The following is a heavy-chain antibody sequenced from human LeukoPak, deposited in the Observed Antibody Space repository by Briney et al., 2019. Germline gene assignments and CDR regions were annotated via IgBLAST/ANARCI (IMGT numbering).Heavy chain of an antibody. CDR1: GFTFSSYA. Sequence: PGGSLRLSCAASGFTFSSYAMSWVRQAPGKGLEWVSAISGSGGSTYYADSVKGRFTISRDNSKNTLYLQMNSLRAEDTAVYYCAKLGHYYGSGSLAYFDYWGQGTLVTVSS. V-gene: IGHV3-23*01. D-gene: IGHD3-10*01. CDR3: AKLGHYYGSGSLAYFDY. J-gene: IGHJ4*02. CDR2: ISGSGGST.